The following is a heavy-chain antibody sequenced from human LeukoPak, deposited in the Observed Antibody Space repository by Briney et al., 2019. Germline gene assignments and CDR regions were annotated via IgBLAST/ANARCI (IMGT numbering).Heavy chain of an antibody. V-gene: IGHV3-21*04. CDR3: AKAGDSSSSPLFLD. CDR2: ISSSGYSI. Sequence: MAGGSLRLSCAASGFTFSNFNMNWVRQAPGKGLEWVSCISSSGYSIYYADSVKGRFTISRDNSKNTLYLQMNSLRAEDTAVYYCAKAGDSSSSPLFLDWGQGTLVTVSS. D-gene: IGHD6-6*01. J-gene: IGHJ4*02. CDR1: GFTFSNFN.